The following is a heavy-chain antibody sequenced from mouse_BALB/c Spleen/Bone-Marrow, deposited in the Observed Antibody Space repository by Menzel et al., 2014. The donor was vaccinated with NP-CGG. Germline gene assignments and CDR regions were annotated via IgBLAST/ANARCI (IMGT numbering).Heavy chain of an antibody. CDR2: INPTTGYT. J-gene: IGHJ3*01. D-gene: IGHD1-1*01. CDR3: ARGAYGCGYGFAY. V-gene: IGHV1-7*01. CDR1: GYTFTSYW. Sequence: VQLQQSGAELAKPGASVKMSCKASGYTFTSYWMHWVKQRPGQGLEWIGYINPTTGYTEYNQKFKDKATLTADKSSSTVYMQLKSLTSEDSAVYYCARGAYGCGYGFAYWGQGTLVTVSA.